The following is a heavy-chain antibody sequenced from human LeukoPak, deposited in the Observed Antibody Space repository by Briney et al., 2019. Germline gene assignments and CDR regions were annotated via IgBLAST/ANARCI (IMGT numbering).Heavy chain of an antibody. D-gene: IGHD3-9*01. V-gene: IGHV3-74*01. Sequence: GGSLRLSCAGSGFTFSRYWMHWVRQAPGKGLVWVSRINSDGRRTSYADSVKGRFTISRDNAKNSLSLQMNSLRADDAAVYYCARASSKQLAGYLPDGFDIWGQGTMVTVSS. CDR3: ARASSKQLAGYLPDGFDI. J-gene: IGHJ3*02. CDR1: GFTFSRYW. CDR2: INSDGRRT.